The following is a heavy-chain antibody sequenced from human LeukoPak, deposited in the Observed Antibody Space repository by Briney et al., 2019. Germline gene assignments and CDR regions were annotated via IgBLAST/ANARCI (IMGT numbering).Heavy chain of an antibody. CDR2: INHSGST. D-gene: IGHD6-13*01. CDR3: ARGYSSSWDFDY. V-gene: IGHV4-34*01. J-gene: IGHJ4*02. CDR1: GGSFSGYY. Sequence: PSETLSLTCAVYGGSFSGYYWSWIRQPPGKGLEWIREINHSGSTNYNPSLKSRVTISVDTSKNQFSLKLSSVTAADTAVYYCARGYSSSWDFDYWGQGTLVTVSS.